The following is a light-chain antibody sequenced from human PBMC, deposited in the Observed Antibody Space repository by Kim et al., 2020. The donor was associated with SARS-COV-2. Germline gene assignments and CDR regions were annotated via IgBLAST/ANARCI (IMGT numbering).Light chain of an antibody. V-gene: IGKV1-39*01. CDR1: QSISSY. Sequence: SASVGDRVTITCRASQSISSYLNWYQQKPGKAPKLLIYAASTLQSGVPSRFSGSGSGTDFTLTISSLQPEDFATYYCHQSYTLPYTFGQGTKLEIK. J-gene: IGKJ2*01. CDR3: HQSYTLPYT. CDR2: AAS.